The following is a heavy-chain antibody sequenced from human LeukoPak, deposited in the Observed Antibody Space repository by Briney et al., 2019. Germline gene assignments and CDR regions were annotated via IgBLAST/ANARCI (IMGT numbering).Heavy chain of an antibody. CDR2: IYPGDSDT. CDR3: ARLANPRQILYWFDP. J-gene: IGHJ5*02. Sequence: GAFLQTCCEGAGSIFTSCWIGCGRQLPGKGLEGRGIIYPGDSDTKYSPSFQGQVTISADKSISTAYLQWSSLKASDTAMYYCARLANPRQILYWFDPWGQGTLVTVSS. D-gene: IGHD2/OR15-2a*01. V-gene: IGHV5-51*01. CDR1: GSIFTSCW.